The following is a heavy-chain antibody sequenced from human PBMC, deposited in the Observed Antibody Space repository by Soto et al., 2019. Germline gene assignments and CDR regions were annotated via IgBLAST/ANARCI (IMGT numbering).Heavy chain of an antibody. Sequence: SETLSLTCAVSGCSISSSNWWSWVRQPPGKGLERIGEIYHSGSTNYNPSLKSRVTISVDKSKNQFSLKLSSVTAADTAVYYCAMGGFWSGYTARYYYYGMDVWGQGTTVTVSS. CDR1: GCSISSSNW. D-gene: IGHD3-3*01. CDR2: IYHSGST. CDR3: AMGGFWSGYTARYYYYGMDV. J-gene: IGHJ6*02. V-gene: IGHV4-4*02.